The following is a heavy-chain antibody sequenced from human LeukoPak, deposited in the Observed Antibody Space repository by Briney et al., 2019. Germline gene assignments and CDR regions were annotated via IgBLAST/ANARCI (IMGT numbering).Heavy chain of an antibody. CDR1: GFTFSSYS. V-gene: IGHV3-23*01. CDR3: AKSRWGYCSSTPYY. CDR2: ISGSGGST. Sequence: GGSLRLSCAASGFTFSSYSMNWVRQAPGKGLEWVSAISGSGGSTYYADSAKGRFTISRDNSKNTLYLQMNSLRAEDTAVYYCAKSRWGYCSSTPYYWGQGTLVTVSS. J-gene: IGHJ4*02. D-gene: IGHD2-2*01.